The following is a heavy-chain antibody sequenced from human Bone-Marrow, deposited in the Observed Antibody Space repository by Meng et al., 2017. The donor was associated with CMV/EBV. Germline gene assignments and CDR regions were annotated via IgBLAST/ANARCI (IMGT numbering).Heavy chain of an antibody. D-gene: IGHD2-15*01. J-gene: IGHJ5*02. V-gene: IGHV3-21*01. CDR1: GFTFSSYS. Sequence: GESLKISCAASGFTFSSYSMNWVRQAPGKGLEWVSSISSSSSYIYYADSVKGRFTISRDNAKNSLYLQMNSLRAEDTAVYYCARDWHSHYSPPNWFDPWGQGTLVTVSS. CDR2: ISSSSSYI. CDR3: ARDWHSHYSPPNWFDP.